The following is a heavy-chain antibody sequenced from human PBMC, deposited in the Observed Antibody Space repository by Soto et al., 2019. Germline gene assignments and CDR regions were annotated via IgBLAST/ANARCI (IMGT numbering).Heavy chain of an antibody. CDR2: IDPVGST. CDR3: ARDSGNWSGYNFFDH. J-gene: IGHJ4*01. CDR1: CGSISRKF. Sequence: SETLSFTCTVSCGSISRKFLSWIRQPAGTGLESICRIDPVGSTNYNPSLKSGVTMSVDTSKNQLSLKLSYVTAADTAIYYCARDSGNWSGYNFFDHWGHGTLVTVSS. V-gene: IGHV4-4*07. D-gene: IGHD5-12*01.